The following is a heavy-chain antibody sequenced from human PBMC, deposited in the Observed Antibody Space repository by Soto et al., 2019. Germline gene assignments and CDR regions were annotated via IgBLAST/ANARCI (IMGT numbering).Heavy chain of an antibody. CDR1: TFTFSNFG. CDR2: ISFDGSKK. CDR3: ANDYGDYAGYLDS. Sequence: QVQLVESGGGVVQPVRSLRLSCAASTFTFSNFGMNWVRQAPGKGLEWVAVISFDGSKKYYAASVKGRFTISRDNSKNTLYLEMNSLRPEDTAFYYCANDYGDYAGYLDSWGRGTLVTVSS. J-gene: IGHJ4*02. V-gene: IGHV3-30*18. D-gene: IGHD4-17*01.